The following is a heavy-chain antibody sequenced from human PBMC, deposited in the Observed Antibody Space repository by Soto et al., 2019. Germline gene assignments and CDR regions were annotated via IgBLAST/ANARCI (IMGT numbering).Heavy chain of an antibody. CDR2: IYYSGST. CDR3: ARTRGSGTLTPYYYYGMDV. D-gene: IGHD3-10*01. CDR1: GGSISSYY. Sequence: QVQLQESGPGLVKPSETLSLTCTVSGGSISSYYWSWIRQPPGKGLEWIGYIYYSGSTNYNPSLKSRVTISVDTSKNQCSLKLSSVTAADTAVYYCARTRGSGTLTPYYYYGMDVWGQGTTVTVSS. V-gene: IGHV4-59*01. J-gene: IGHJ6*02.